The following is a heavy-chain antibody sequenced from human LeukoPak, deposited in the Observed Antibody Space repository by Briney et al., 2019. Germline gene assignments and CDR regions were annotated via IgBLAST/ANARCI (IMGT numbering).Heavy chain of an antibody. CDR2: IYTSGTT. Sequence: PSETLSLTCTVSGSISSYYWSWIRQPPGKGLEWIGYIYTSGTTNYNPSLKSRVTISVDTSKNQFSLDLSSVTDADSAVYYCARQKCTSASCLTKNAFDVWGQGTMVTVSS. CDR3: ARQKCTSASCLTKNAFDV. CDR1: GSISSYY. J-gene: IGHJ3*01. D-gene: IGHD2-2*01. V-gene: IGHV4-4*09.